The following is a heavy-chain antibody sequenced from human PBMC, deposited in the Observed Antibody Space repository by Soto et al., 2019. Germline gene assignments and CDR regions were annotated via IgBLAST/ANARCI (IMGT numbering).Heavy chain of an antibody. J-gene: IGHJ5*02. Sequence: QVQLVQSGAEVKKPGASVKVSCKASGYTFTSYGISWVRQAPGQGLEWMGWISAYNGNTNYAQKPQGRVTMTTDTSTSTAYMELRSLRSDDTAVYYCARDGVGYCISTSCLNWFDPWGQGTLVTVSS. D-gene: IGHD2-2*03. CDR3: ARDGVGYCISTSCLNWFDP. CDR1: GYTFTSYG. CDR2: ISAYNGNT. V-gene: IGHV1-18*01.